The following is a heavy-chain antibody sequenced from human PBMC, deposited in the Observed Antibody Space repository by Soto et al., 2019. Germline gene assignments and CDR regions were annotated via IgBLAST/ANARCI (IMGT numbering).Heavy chain of an antibody. CDR1: GGSISSSSYY. V-gene: IGHV4-39*07. CDR3: ARDKITGLFDY. D-gene: IGHD2-8*02. CDR2: IYYSGST. J-gene: IGHJ4*02. Sequence: SETLSLTCTVSGGSISSSSYYWGWIRQPPGKGLEWIGSIYYSGSTNYNPSLKSRVTISVDTSKNQFSLKLTSVTAADTAVYYCARDKITGLFDYWGQGTLVTVS.